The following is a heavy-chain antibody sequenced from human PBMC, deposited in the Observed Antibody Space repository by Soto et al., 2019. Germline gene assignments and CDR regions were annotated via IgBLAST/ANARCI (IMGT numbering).Heavy chain of an antibody. CDR1: GFTFGDYA. D-gene: IGHD3-9*01. Sequence: GGSLRLSCTASGFTFGDYAMSWFRQAPGKGLEWVGFIRSKAYGGTTEYAASVKGRLTISRDDSRSIAYLQMNSLKTEDTAVYYCTRAFYDILTGYYYYYYYGMDVWGQGTTVTVSS. CDR3: TRAFYDILTGYYYYYYYGMDV. CDR2: IRSKAYGGTT. V-gene: IGHV3-49*03. J-gene: IGHJ6*02.